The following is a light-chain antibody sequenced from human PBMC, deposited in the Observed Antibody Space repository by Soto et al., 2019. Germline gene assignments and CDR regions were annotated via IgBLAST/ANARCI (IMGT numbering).Light chain of an antibody. V-gene: IGLV3-21*04. J-gene: IGLJ3*02. CDR1: HIGSKS. CDR3: QVWDTSSEPSWV. CDR2: YAS. Sequence: SYVLTQPPSVSVAPGKTARITCGGNHIGSKSVHWYQQRPGQAPVLVIYYASDRPSGIPERFSGSNSGNTATLTISRVEAGDEAEYYCQVWDTSSEPSWVFVGGTKLTVL.